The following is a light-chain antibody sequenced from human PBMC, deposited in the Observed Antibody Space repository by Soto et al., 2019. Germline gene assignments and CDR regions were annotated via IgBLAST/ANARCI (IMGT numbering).Light chain of an antibody. J-gene: IGLJ2*01. CDR2: DVG. CDR1: SGDVGAYNY. Sequence: QSALTQPRSVSGSPGQSVTISCTGTSGDVGAYNYVSWYQQRPGKAPKLMIYDVGKRPSGVPDRFSGSKSANTASLTISGLQAEDEADYYCCSYAGSSTRVFGGGTKLTVL. V-gene: IGLV2-11*01. CDR3: CSYAGSSTRV.